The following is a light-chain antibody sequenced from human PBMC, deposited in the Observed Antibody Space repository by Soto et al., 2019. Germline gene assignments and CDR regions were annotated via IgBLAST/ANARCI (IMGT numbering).Light chain of an antibody. J-gene: IGLJ1*01. CDR3: QSYDSSLSGSSYV. CDR1: SSNIGAGYD. Sequence: QSVLTQPPSASGAPGQRVTISCTGSSSNIGAGYDVHWYQQLPGTAPKLLICGNSNRPSGVPDRFSGSKSGTSASLAITGLQAEDEADYYCQSYDSSLSGSSYVFGTGTKVTVL. V-gene: IGLV1-40*01. CDR2: GNS.